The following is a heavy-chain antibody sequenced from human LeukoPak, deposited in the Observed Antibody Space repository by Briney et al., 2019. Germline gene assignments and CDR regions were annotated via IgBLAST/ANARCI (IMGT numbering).Heavy chain of an antibody. CDR1: GGSISSYY. Sequence: SETLSLTCTVSGGSISSYYWSWIRQPPGKGLEWIGYINYSGSTDYNPSLESRVTISVDTSKNQFSLKLRSVTAADTAVYYCATVAVIRGVTYFDYWGQGTLVTVSS. V-gene: IGHV4-59*01. CDR2: INYSGST. CDR3: ATVAVIRGVTYFDY. D-gene: IGHD3-10*01. J-gene: IGHJ4*02.